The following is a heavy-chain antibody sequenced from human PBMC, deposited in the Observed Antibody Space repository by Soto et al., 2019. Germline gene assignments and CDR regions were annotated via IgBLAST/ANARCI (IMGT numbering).Heavy chain of an antibody. D-gene: IGHD4-17*01. CDR1: GFTFSSYA. Sequence: EVQVLESGGGLVQPGGSLRLSCAASGFTFSSYAMSWVRQAPGQGLEWVSAISGSGSTPYYADSVKGRFTISRDNSKNTLYLQMNSLRAEDTALYYCAKTASMTIRDGLDHWGQGTLGTVSS. V-gene: IGHV3-23*01. CDR3: AKTASMTIRDGLDH. J-gene: IGHJ4*02. CDR2: ISGSGSTP.